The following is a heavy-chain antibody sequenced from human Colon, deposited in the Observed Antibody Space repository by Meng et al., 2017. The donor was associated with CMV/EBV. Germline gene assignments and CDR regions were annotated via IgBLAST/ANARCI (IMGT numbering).Heavy chain of an antibody. V-gene: IGHV3-43*01. D-gene: IGHD5-24*01. CDR2: ISWDGGST. Sequence: GESLKISCAASGFTFDDYTMHWVRQAPGKGMEWVSLISWDGGSTYYADSVKGRFTISRDNSKNSLYLQMNSLRTEDTALYYCAKDIRGRDGYNYPAEYFQHWGQGTLVTVSS. CDR1: GFTFDDYT. J-gene: IGHJ1*01. CDR3: AKDIRGRDGYNYPAEYFQH.